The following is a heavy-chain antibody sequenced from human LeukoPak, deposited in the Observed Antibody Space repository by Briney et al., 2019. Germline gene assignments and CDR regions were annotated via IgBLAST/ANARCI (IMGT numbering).Heavy chain of an antibody. CDR2: INPSGGST. V-gene: IGHV1-46*01. J-gene: IGHJ5*02. CDR1: GYTFTSYY. Sequence: RASVKVSCKASGYTFTSYYMHWVRQAPGQGLEWMGIINPSGGSTSYAQKFQGRVTMTRDMSTSTDYMELSSLRSEDTAVYYCARDSGTYGNWFDPWGRGTLVTVSS. D-gene: IGHD1-26*01. CDR3: ARDSGTYGNWFDP.